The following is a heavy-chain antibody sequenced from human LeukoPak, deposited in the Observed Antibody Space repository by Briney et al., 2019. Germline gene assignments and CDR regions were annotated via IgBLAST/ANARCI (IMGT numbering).Heavy chain of an antibody. CDR1: GYSISSDYY. CDR3: ASLDIVVVPAASGWFDR. D-gene: IGHD2-2*01. J-gene: IGHJ5*02. V-gene: IGHV4-38-2*01. Sequence: TPSETLSLTCAVSGYSISSDYYGGWIRQPPGKGLEGVGSNYHSGSTYYNPSHKSRVTISVDTSKHQFSLKLSSVPPADTAVYYCASLDIVVVPAASGWFDRWRQAGLVGDCS. CDR2: NYHSGST.